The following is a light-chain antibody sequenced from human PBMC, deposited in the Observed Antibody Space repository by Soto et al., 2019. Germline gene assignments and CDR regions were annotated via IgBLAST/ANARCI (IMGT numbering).Light chain of an antibody. J-gene: IGKJ1*01. V-gene: IGKV3-20*01. CDR1: QSVSSSY. CDR2: GAS. Sequence: EFVLTHSPGTLSLSPGERATLSCRASQSVSSSYLAWYQQKPGQAPRLLIYGASSRATGIPDRFSGSGSGTDFTLTISRLEPEDFAVYYCQQYGSSRTFGQGTKVDIK. CDR3: QQYGSSRT.